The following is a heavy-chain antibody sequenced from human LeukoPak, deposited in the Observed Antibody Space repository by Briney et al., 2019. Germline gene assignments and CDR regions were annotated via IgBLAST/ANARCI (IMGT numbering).Heavy chain of an antibody. V-gene: IGHV3-74*01. D-gene: IGHD2-2*01. CDR1: GNFW. CDR3: VSFYETY. CDR2: INGDGSWT. J-gene: IGHJ4*02. Sequence: GGSLRLSCAASGNFWMHWVRQAPGKGLVWVSHINGDGSWTSYADSVKGRFTISKDNAKNTVYLQMNNLRAEDTAVYYCVSFYETYWGRGTLVTVSS.